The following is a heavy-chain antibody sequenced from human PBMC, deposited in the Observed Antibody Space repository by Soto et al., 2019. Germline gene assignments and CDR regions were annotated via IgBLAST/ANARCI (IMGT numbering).Heavy chain of an antibody. CDR3: AREPNRIWFGESRSWFDP. J-gene: IGHJ5*02. D-gene: IGHD3-10*01. Sequence: PSETLSLTCTVSGGSISSGGYYWSWIRQHPGKGLEWIGYIYYSGSTYYNPSLKSRVTISVDTSKNQFSLKLSSVTAADTAVYYCAREPNRIWFGESRSWFDPWGQGTLVTVSS. V-gene: IGHV4-30-4*08. CDR2: IYYSGST. CDR1: GGSISSGGYY.